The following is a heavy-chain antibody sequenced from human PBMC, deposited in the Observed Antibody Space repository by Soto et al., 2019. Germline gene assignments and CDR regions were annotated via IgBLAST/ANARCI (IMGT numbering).Heavy chain of an antibody. CDR1: GGTFSSYA. V-gene: IGHV1-69*01. Sequence: QVQLVQSGAEVKKPGSSVKVSCKASGGTFSSYAISWVRQAPGQGLEWMGGIIPIFGTANYAQKFQRRVTITADESTSTAYMELSSLRSEDTAVYYCARAEYCSSTSCYPYYYGMDVWGQGTTVTVSS. D-gene: IGHD2-2*01. CDR3: ARAEYCSSTSCYPYYYGMDV. J-gene: IGHJ6*02. CDR2: IIPIFGTA.